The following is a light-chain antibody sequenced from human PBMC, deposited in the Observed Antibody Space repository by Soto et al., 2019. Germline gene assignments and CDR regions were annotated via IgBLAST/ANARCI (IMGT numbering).Light chain of an antibody. CDR3: QQYGSSPSIT. CDR1: QSLGSN. J-gene: IGKJ5*01. Sequence: VVMTQSPATLSVSPGERAVLSCRASQSLGSNFAWYHHKPGQAPRLLLYEASIRAAGIPARFSGGGSGTEFTLTISRLEPEDFAVYYCQQYGSSPSITFGQGTRLEIK. CDR2: EAS. V-gene: IGKV3-15*01.